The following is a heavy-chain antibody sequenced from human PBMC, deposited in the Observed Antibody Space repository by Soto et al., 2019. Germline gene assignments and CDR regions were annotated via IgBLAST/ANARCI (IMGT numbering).Heavy chain of an antibody. CDR3: ARDLAEMATNTFDY. D-gene: IGHD5-12*01. Sequence: QVPLVESGGGLVQPGGSLRLSCAASGFTFSDYYMSWIRQAPGKGLEWVSYISSSGNTIYYADSVKGRFTISRDNAKNSLYLQMNSLRAEDTAVYYCARDLAEMATNTFDYWGQGTLVTVSS. J-gene: IGHJ4*02. CDR2: ISSSGNTI. V-gene: IGHV3-11*01. CDR1: GFTFSDYY.